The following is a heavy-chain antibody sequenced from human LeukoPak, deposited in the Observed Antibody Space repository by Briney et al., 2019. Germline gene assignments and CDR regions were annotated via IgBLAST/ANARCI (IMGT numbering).Heavy chain of an antibody. D-gene: IGHD3-22*01. CDR3: ARARTNYYDSSGYSY. V-gene: IGHV3-21*01. Sequence: PGGSLRLSCAASGITFTSSSMTWVRQAPGKGLEWVSSISSSSSYIYFADSLKGRFTISRDNAKNSLYLQMNSLRAEDTAVYYCARARTNYYDSSGYSYWGQGTLVTVSS. CDR1: GITFTSSS. CDR2: ISSSSSYI. J-gene: IGHJ4*02.